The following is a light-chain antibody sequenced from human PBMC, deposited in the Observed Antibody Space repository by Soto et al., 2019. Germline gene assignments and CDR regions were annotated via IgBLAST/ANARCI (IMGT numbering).Light chain of an antibody. J-gene: IGLJ3*02. CDR3: SSYTSSSNLGV. V-gene: IGLV2-14*01. Sequence: QSALTQPASVSGSPGQSITISCTGTSSDVGGYNYVSWYQQHPGKAPKLMIYDVSNRPSGVSNRFSGSKSGNTASLTISGLQAEDEADYYCSSYTSSSNLGVSGGGTKLTVL. CDR1: SSDVGGYNY. CDR2: DVS.